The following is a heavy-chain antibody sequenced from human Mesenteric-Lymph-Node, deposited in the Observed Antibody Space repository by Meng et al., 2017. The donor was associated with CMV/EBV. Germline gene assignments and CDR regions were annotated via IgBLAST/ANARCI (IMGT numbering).Heavy chain of an antibody. CDR3: TGDSVSNPNLDY. D-gene: IGHD3-10*01. CDR2: IYRGDNT. V-gene: IGHV3-66*01. CDR1: GFNVRDKY. J-gene: IGHJ4*02. Sequence: VDLVAAGGGLVQPGGSLRLSCAASGFNVRDKYMSWVRQAPGKGLEWVCIIYRGDNTYYIDSVKDRFTVSRDNSKNTMYLQMNSLRVEDTAVYYCTGDSVSNPNLDYWGQGTLVTVSS.